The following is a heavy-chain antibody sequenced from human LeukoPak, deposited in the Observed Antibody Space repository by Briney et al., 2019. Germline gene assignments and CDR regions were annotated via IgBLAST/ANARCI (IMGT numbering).Heavy chain of an antibody. Sequence: GGSLRLSCAASGFTFSSYWMSWVRQAPGKGLEWVAYISGTGRTTNYADSVKGRFTISRDNSKNTLYLQMNSLRAEDTAVYYCAKDRSSTVTTFSNYWGQGTLVTVSS. CDR2: ISGTGRTT. V-gene: IGHV3-23*01. D-gene: IGHD4-17*01. CDR3: AKDRSSTVTTFSNY. J-gene: IGHJ4*02. CDR1: GFTFSSYW.